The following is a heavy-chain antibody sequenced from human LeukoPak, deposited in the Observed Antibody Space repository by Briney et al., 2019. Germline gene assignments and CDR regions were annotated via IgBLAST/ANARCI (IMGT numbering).Heavy chain of an antibody. Sequence: ETLSLTCTVSGGSISSYYWSWVRQPPGKGLEWIGYIYYSGSTNYNPSLTSRVTISVDTSKNQFSLKLSSVTAADTAVYYCARTKWTYSSSWYVSGHYFDYWGQGTLVTVSS. CDR2: IYYSGST. CDR1: GGSISSYY. J-gene: IGHJ4*02. V-gene: IGHV4-59*01. D-gene: IGHD6-13*01. CDR3: ARTKWTYSSSWYVSGHYFDY.